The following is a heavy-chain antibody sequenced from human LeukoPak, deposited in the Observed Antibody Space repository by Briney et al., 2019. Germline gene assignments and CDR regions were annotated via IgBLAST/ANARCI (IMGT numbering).Heavy chain of an antibody. J-gene: IGHJ3*02. Sequence: GGSLRLSCAASGFTVSSNYMSWVRQAPGKGLEWVSVIYSGGSTFYADSVKGRFTISRDNSKNTLYLQMNSLRAEDTAGYYCARLGIAATHGAFDIWGQGTMVTVSS. V-gene: IGHV3-66*02. D-gene: IGHD6-13*01. CDR1: GFTVSSNY. CDR2: IYSGGST. CDR3: ARLGIAATHGAFDI.